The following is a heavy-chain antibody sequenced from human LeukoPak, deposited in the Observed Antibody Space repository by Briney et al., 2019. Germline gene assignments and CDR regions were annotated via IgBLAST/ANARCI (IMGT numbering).Heavy chain of an antibody. J-gene: IGHJ6*03. CDR1: GGSISSYY. Sequence: PSETLSLTCTVSGGSISSYYWSWIRQPPGKGLEWIGYIHYSGSTNYKSSLKSRVTMSVDTSKNQFSLKLSSVTAADTAVYYCARDIGYDFWSGYSPYYYMDVWGKGTTVTVSS. V-gene: IGHV4-59*12. CDR2: IHYSGST. D-gene: IGHD3-3*01. CDR3: ARDIGYDFWSGYSPYYYMDV.